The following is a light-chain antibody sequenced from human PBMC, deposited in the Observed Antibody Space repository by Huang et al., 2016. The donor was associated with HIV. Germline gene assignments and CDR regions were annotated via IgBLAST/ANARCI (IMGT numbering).Light chain of an antibody. CDR2: GAS. CDR3: QQYDKWHPLLT. J-gene: IGKJ4*01. CDR1: ESVGSS. V-gene: IGKV3-15*01. Sequence: EIVMTQSPATLSVSPGERVILSCRASESVGSSLAWYQQKPGQAPRLRIYGASTRASGVPPRFRGSGSGTEFTLSISGLQSTDFAVYYCQQYDKWHPLLTFGGGTKVEIK.